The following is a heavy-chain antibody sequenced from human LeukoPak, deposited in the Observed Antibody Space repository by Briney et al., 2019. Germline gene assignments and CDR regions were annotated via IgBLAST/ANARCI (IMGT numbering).Heavy chain of an antibody. CDR3: SKWNGYGDY. Sequence: GGSLRLSCAASGFSFSNSGMSWVRQAPAKGLEWVAGISGGGANTHYADSVKGRFTISRDNSKNTLFLQMNSLRDEDTAISYCSKWNGYGDYWGQGTLVTVSS. CDR2: ISGGGANT. CDR1: GFSFSNSG. J-gene: IGHJ4*02. V-gene: IGHV3-23*01. D-gene: IGHD1-1*01.